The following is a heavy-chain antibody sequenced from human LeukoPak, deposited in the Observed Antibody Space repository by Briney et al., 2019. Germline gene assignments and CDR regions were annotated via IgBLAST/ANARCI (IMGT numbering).Heavy chain of an antibody. CDR3: ARERFGEPFDY. CDR2: ISAYNGNT. J-gene: IGHJ4*02. CDR1: GYTFTSYN. Sequence: ASVKVSCKASGYTFTSYNIHWVRQAPGQGLEWMGWISAYNGNTNYAQKLQGRVTMTTDTSTSTAYLELRSLRSDDTAVYYCARERFGEPFDYWGQGTLVTVSS. D-gene: IGHD3-10*01. V-gene: IGHV1-18*04.